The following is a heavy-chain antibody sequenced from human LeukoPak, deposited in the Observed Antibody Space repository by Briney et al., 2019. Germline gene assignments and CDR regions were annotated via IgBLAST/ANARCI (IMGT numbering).Heavy chain of an antibody. D-gene: IGHD2-2*01. CDR2: IFYSGGA. V-gene: IGHV4-30-4*01. CDR1: GGSISSGDDF. CDR3: ARGELGYCSSISCYADRYWCFDL. J-gene: IGHJ2*01. Sequence: SQTLSLTCTVSGGSISSGDDFWSWIRQPPGKGLEWIGYIFYSGGAYYNPSLRSRVSISLDTSKNQFSLRLSLVTAADTAVYSCARGELGYCSSISCYADRYWCFDLWGRGTLVTVSS.